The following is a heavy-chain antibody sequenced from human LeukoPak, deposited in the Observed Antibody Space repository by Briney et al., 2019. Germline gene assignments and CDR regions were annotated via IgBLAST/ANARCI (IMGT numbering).Heavy chain of an antibody. D-gene: IGHD3-10*01. Sequence: GGSLRLSCAASGFTFSSYWMSWVRQAPGKGLEWVANIKQDGSEKYYVDSVKGRFTISRDNAKNSLYLQMNSLRAEDTAVYYCAKEGRVRGVQHYYMDVWGKGTTVTISS. CDR3: AKEGRVRGVQHYYMDV. CDR2: IKQDGSEK. J-gene: IGHJ6*03. CDR1: GFTFSSYW. V-gene: IGHV3-7*03.